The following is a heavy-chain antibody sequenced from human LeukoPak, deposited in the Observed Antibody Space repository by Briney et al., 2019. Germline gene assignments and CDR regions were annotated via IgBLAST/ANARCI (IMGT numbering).Heavy chain of an antibody. V-gene: IGHV1-2*02. J-gene: IGHJ4*02. Sequence: ASVKVSCKASGYTFTGYYIHWVRQAPGQGLEWMGWINPNSGGTNSAQKFQGRVTLTRDTSISTAYLELSSLRSDDTAVYYCARDLGTGWILVDYWGQGTLVTVSS. CDR1: GYTFTGYY. D-gene: IGHD6-19*01. CDR2: INPNSGGT. CDR3: ARDLGTGWILVDY.